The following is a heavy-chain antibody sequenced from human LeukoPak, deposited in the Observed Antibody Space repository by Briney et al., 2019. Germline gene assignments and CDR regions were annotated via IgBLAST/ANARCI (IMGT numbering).Heavy chain of an antibody. D-gene: IGHD2-21*01. Sequence: SETLSLTCTVSGGFISSYYWSWIRQPPGKGLEWIGYIYYSGSTNYNPSLKSRVTISVDTSKNQFSLKLSSVTAADTAVYYCARGCGGDCYSPILYYYYYYMDVWGKGTTVTVSS. J-gene: IGHJ6*03. CDR1: GGFISSYY. CDR3: ARGCGGDCYSPILYYYYYYMDV. CDR2: IYYSGST. V-gene: IGHV4-59*01.